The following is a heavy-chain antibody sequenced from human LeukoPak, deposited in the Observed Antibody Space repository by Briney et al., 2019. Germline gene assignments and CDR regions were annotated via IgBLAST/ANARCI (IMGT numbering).Heavy chain of an antibody. CDR2: ISYDGSNK. D-gene: IGHD1-26*01. Sequence: GRSLRLSCAASGFTFNSYGMHWVRQAPGKGLKWVAVISYDGSNKYYADSVKGRFAISRDNSKNTLYLQMNSLRAEDTAVYYCARDIGGSYYGVDSWGQGTLVTVSS. CDR1: GFTFNSYG. V-gene: IGHV3-30*03. J-gene: IGHJ4*02. CDR3: ARDIGGSYYGVDS.